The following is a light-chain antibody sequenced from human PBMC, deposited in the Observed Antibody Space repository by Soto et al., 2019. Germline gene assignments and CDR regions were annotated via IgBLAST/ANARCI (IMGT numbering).Light chain of an antibody. CDR3: QQYGSSPFT. V-gene: IGKV3-20*01. CDR2: GAS. Sequence: EIVLTQSPGTLSLSPGERATLSCRASHSVSSSYLAWYQQKPGQAPRLLIYGASSRATGIPDRFSGSGSGTDFTLTISGLEPEDFAVYYCQQYGSSPFTFGPGTKVDIK. CDR1: HSVSSSY. J-gene: IGKJ3*01.